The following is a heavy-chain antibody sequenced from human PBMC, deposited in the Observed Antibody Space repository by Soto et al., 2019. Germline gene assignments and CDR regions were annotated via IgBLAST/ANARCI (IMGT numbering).Heavy chain of an antibody. CDR1: GGSISSSNW. CDR3: ARDPRDIVLVPAAMRHVYYYYYGMDV. J-gene: IGHJ6*02. D-gene: IGHD2-2*01. Sequence: TLSLTCAVSGGSISSSNWWSWVRQPPGKGLEWIGEIYHSGSTNYNPSLKSRVTISVDKSKNQFSLKLSSVTAADTAVYYCARDPRDIVLVPAAMRHVYYYYYGMDVWGQGTTVTVSS. V-gene: IGHV4-4*02. CDR2: IYHSGST.